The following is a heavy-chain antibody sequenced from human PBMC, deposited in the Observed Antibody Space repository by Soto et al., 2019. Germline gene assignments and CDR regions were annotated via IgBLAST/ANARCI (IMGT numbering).Heavy chain of an antibody. CDR1: GFTFSDHY. V-gene: IGHV3-72*01. CDR3: ARVSEWTFGGSDY. CDR2: SRNKANSHTT. J-gene: IGHJ4*02. D-gene: IGHD3-10*01. Sequence: GGSLRLSCEASGFTFSDHYMDWVRQAPGKGLEWVGRSRNKANSHTTEYAASVKGRFTISRDDSKNSLYLQMNSLKTEDTAVYYCARVSEWTFGGSDYCVLGTLVTVPS.